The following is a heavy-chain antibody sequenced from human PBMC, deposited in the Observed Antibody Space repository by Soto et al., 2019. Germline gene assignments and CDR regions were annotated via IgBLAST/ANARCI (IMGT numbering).Heavy chain of an antibody. V-gene: IGHV4-4*02. J-gene: IGHJ6*02. CDR3: AREGGITGTFSYYYYGMDV. CDR1: GGSISSSNW. CDR2: IYHSGST. Sequence: SETLSLTCAVSGGSISSSNWWSWVRQPPGKGLEWIGEIYHSGSTNYNPSLKSRVTISVDKSKNQFSLKLSSVTTADTAVYYCAREGGITGTFSYYYYGMDVWGHGTTVTVSS. D-gene: IGHD1-20*01.